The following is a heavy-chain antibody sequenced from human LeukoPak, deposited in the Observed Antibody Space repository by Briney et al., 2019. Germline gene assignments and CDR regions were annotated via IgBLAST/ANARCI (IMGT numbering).Heavy chain of an antibody. CDR2: ISGGDGST. CDR1: GFTFSSYA. Sequence: GGSLRLSCAASGFTFSSYAMSWVRLAPGKGLKWVSSISGGDGSTYYANSVKGRFTISRDNSKNTLYLQMNSLRAEDTAVYYCARARPPPRGYRPGELLLFDYWGQGTLVTVSS. J-gene: IGHJ4*02. CDR3: ARARPPPRGYRPGELLLFDY. V-gene: IGHV3-23*01. D-gene: IGHD5-12*01.